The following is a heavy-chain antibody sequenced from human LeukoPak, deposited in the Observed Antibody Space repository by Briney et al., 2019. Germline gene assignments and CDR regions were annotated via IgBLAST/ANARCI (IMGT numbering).Heavy chain of an antibody. Sequence: GSLRLSCAASGFTFSSYAMHWVRQAPGKGLEWVAVISYDGSNKYYADSVKGRFTISRDNAKNSLYLQMNSLRAEDTAVYYCARRWRTARYGDYVDYFDYWGQGTLVTVSS. V-gene: IGHV3-30-3*01. CDR2: ISYDGSNK. D-gene: IGHD4-17*01. CDR3: ARRWRTARYGDYVDYFDY. J-gene: IGHJ4*02. CDR1: GFTFSSYA.